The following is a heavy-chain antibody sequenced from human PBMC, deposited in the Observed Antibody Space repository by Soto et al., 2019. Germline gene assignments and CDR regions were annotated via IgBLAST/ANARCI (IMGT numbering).Heavy chain of an antibody. Sequence: SVKASWKEPRYTITCRSMRSVRHSTEQGLEWMGWISAYNGNTNYAQKLQGRVTMTTDTSTSTAYMELRSLRSDDTAVYYCARDPPPLYCTNGVCPFDYWGQGTLVTVSS. D-gene: IGHD2-8*01. CDR2: ISAYNGNT. J-gene: IGHJ4*02. V-gene: IGHV1-18*01. CDR3: ARDPPPLYCTNGVCPFDY. CDR1: RYTITCRS.